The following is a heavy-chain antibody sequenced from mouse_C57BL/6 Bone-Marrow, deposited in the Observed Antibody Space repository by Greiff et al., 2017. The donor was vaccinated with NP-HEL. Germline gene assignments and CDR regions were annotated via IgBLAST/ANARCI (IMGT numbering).Heavy chain of an antibody. CDR1: GYSITSDY. CDR3: ARSHYGSPYYAMDY. V-gene: IGHV3-8*01. Sequence: EVKLMESGPGLAKPSQTLSLTCSVTGYSITSDYWNWIRKFPGNKLEYMGYLSYSGSTYYTPSLNSRISIPRDTSKNQYYLQLNSVTTEDTATYYCARSHYGSPYYAMDYWGQGTSVTVSS. CDR2: LSYSGST. D-gene: IGHD1-1*01. J-gene: IGHJ4*01.